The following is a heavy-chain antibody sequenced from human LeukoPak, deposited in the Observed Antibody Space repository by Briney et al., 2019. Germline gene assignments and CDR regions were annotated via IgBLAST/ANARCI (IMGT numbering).Heavy chain of an antibody. J-gene: IGHJ3*02. CDR3: ARVRGYYDSSGSGDAFDI. CDR1: GGSISSYY. V-gene: IGHV4-59*01. CDR2: IYYSGST. D-gene: IGHD3-22*01. Sequence: PSETLSLTCTVSGGSISSYYWSWIRQPPGKGLEWIGYIYYSGSTNYNPSLKSRVTISVATSKNQFSLKLSSVTAADTAVYYCARVRGYYDSSGSGDAFDIWGQGTMVTVSS.